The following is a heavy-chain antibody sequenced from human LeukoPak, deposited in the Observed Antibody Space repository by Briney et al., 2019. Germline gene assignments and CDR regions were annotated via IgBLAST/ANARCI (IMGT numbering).Heavy chain of an antibody. CDR1: GFSFSYYG. V-gene: IGHV3-33*01. Sequence: GGSLRLSCAASGFSFSYYGMHWVRPAPGEGLEWVAVIWNNGGNKYYADSVKGRFTISRDNSKNTLYLQMNSLRAEDTAVYYCARAIYSSAWYGMDVWGKGTTVTVAS. CDR3: ARAIYSSAWYGMDV. CDR2: IWNNGGNK. J-gene: IGHJ6*04. D-gene: IGHD6-19*01.